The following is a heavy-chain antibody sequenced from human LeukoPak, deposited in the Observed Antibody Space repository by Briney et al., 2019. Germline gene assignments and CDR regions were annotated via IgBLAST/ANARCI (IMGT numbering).Heavy chain of an antibody. CDR2: ISAYNGNT. J-gene: IGHJ4*02. Sequence: GASVKVSCKASGYTFTSYGISWGRQAPGQGLGGMGWISAYNGNTNYAQKLQGRVAMTTDTSTSTVNMELRSPRGNDEARDDCSGDQSIDNSSSFFHYWGQGTLVTVPS. V-gene: IGHV1-18*01. CDR1: GYTFTSYG. CDR3: SGDQSIDNSSSFFHY. D-gene: IGHD6-6*01.